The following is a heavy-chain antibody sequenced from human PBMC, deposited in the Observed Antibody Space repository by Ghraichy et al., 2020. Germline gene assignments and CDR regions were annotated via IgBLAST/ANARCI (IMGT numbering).Heavy chain of an antibody. V-gene: IGHV4-34*12. CDR1: IGSLSGYC. D-gene: IGHD4-11*01. J-gene: IGHJ4*02. CDR2: VIPDRST. CDR3: SCDRNADYDY. Sequence: SETLSLTCSDSIGSLSGYCSWIRQPPARGLQWIGEVIPDRSTSYNPSLRSRVTMSVDTSTRQFSLRLTSVTAADTSLYYCSCDRNADYDYWGQGTLVTVSS.